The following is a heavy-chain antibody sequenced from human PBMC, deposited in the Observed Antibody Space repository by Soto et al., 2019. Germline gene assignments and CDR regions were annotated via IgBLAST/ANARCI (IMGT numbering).Heavy chain of an antibody. Sequence: SETLSLTCTVSGGSVSTNSYSWVWIRQSPGKGLEWIGTIYSSENTYYNPSLLSRVTISVDTSKNEFSLRLSSVTAADTAVYYCARLNGYGSSTNCHGYLGMVAWGQGITVNVS. CDR3: ARLNGYGSSTNCHGYLGMVA. J-gene: IGHJ6*02. CDR2: IYSSENT. CDR1: GGSVSTNSYS. V-gene: IGHV4-39*01. D-gene: IGHD2-2*03.